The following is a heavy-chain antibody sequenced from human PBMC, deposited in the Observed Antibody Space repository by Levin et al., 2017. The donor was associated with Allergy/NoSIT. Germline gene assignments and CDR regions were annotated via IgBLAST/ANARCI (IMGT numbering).Heavy chain of an antibody. D-gene: IGHD3-3*02. CDR2: IRSRTYGGTT. CDR1: GFTFDDYA. CDR3: TRDHFRPGDYFDY. V-gene: IGHV3-49*03. J-gene: IGHJ4*02. Sequence: QAGGSLRLSCTASGFTFDDYATSWLRQVPGKGLEWVGFIRSRTYGGTTEYAASVKGRFTISRDDSRSIAYLQMNSLKTEDTGVYYCTRDHFRPGDYFDYWGQGTLVTVSS.